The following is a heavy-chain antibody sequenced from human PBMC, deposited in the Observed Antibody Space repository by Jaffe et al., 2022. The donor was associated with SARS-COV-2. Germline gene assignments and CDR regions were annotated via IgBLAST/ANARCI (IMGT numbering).Heavy chain of an antibody. CDR3: ARVRRGLGIEEIGYYGMDV. CDR1: GGSISSGSYY. V-gene: IGHV4-61*02. J-gene: IGHJ6*02. CDR2: IYTSGST. Sequence: QVQLQESGPGLVKPSQTLSLTCTVSGGSISSGSYYWSWIRQPAGKGLEWIGRIYTSGSTNYNPSLKSRVTISVDTSKNQFSLKLSSVTAADTAVYYCARVRRGLGIEEIGYYGMDVWGQGTTVTVSS. D-gene: IGHD7-27*01.